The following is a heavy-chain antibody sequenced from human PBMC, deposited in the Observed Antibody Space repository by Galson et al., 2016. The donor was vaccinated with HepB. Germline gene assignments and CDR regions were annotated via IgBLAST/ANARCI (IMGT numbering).Heavy chain of an antibody. V-gene: IGHV1-58*01. CDR1: GFTFSASA. D-gene: IGHD1-14*01. CDR3: AARNVKGDV. CDR2: IVVGSGDT. Sequence: SCKASGFTFSASAVQWVRPARGQRLEWIGWIVVGSGDTDYAQKLEERVTITRDLSRSTAFMEVTSLRFEDTAVYYCAARNVKGDVWGQGTTVTVSS. J-gene: IGHJ6*02.